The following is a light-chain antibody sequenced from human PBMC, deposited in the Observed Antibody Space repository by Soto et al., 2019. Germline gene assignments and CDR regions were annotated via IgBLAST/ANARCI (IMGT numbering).Light chain of an antibody. CDR3: GAWDDRLTAYV. Sequence: QSVLTQPPSLSAAPGQEVTISCSGSGSNVGYNSVSWYQQLPGTAPKLLIYDNYKRPSGIPARFSGSKSGTSASLGITGLQTGDEADYYCGAWDDRLTAYVFGSGTKSPS. V-gene: IGLV1-51*01. CDR1: GSNVGYNS. CDR2: DNY. J-gene: IGLJ1*01.